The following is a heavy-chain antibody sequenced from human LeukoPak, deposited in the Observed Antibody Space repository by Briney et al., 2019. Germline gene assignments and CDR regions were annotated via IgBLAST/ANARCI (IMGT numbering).Heavy chain of an antibody. CDR1: GGSISSHY. D-gene: IGHD2-8*01. CDR3: ARIIAADNGLDY. J-gene: IGHJ4*02. CDR2: VHYSGTT. V-gene: IGHV4-59*11. Sequence: PSETLSLTCTVSGGSISSHYWSWIRQPPGKGLEWIAYVHYSGTTNYNPYLKSRVTISLDTSKKQFSLTLSSVTAADTAVYYCARIIAADNGLDYWGQGTLVTVSS.